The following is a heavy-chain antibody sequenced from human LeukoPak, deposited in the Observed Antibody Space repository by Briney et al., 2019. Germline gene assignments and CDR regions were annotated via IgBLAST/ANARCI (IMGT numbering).Heavy chain of an antibody. J-gene: IGHJ3*02. Sequence: ASVKVSCKASGYTFTSYGISWVRQAPGQGLEWMGWISAYNGNTDYAQKLQGRVTMTTDTSTSTAYMELSRLRSDDTAVYYCARGFSDITFDAFDIWGQGTMVTVSS. V-gene: IGHV1-18*01. CDR3: ARGFSDITFDAFDI. CDR2: ISAYNGNT. CDR1: GYTFTSYG. D-gene: IGHD2/OR15-2a*01.